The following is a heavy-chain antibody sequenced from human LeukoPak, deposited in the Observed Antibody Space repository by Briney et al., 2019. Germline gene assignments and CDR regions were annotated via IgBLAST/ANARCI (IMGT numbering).Heavy chain of an antibody. D-gene: IGHD3-10*01. V-gene: IGHV3-48*04. CDR1: GFTFSSYS. CDR2: ISSSSSTI. Sequence: GGSLRLSCAASGFTFSSYSMDWVRQAPGKGLEWVSYISSSSSTIYYADSVKGRFTISRDNAKNSLYLQMNSLRAEDTAVYYCAKDLWGGKGRSGSYGVWGKGTTVTVSS. CDR3: AKDLWGGKGRSGSYGV. J-gene: IGHJ6*04.